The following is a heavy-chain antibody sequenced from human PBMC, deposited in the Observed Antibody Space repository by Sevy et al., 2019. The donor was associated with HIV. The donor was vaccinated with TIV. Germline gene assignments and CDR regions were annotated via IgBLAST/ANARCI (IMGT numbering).Heavy chain of an antibody. CDR1: GGSISLYY. D-gene: IGHD3-16*01. J-gene: IGHJ4*02. V-gene: IGHV4-4*07. Sequence: SETLSLTCTVSGGSISLYYWSWIRQPAGKGLEWIGHIYGSGSTSYNPSLKSRVTMSVDTSQNQISLKLTSVTAADTALYYCAREAKLGAPLGYWGQGTLVTVSS. CDR3: AREAKLGAPLGY. CDR2: IYGSGST.